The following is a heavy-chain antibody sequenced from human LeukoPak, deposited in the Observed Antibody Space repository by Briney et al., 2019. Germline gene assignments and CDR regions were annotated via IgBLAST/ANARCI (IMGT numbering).Heavy chain of an antibody. Sequence: SETLSLTCTVSGGSTSSSNYYWGWIRQPPGKGLEWIGGIHYSGNTYYNPSLKSRVTISIDTSKNQFSLKLSSVTAADTAVYYCARLGAGPTYYDFWSGYSSFYFDYWGQGTLVTVSS. D-gene: IGHD3-3*01. V-gene: IGHV4-39*01. CDR3: ARLGAGPTYYDFWSGYSSFYFDY. J-gene: IGHJ4*02. CDR1: GGSTSSSNYY. CDR2: IHYSGNT.